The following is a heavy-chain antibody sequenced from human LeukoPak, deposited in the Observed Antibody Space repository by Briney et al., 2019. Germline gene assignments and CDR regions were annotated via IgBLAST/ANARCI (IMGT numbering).Heavy chain of an antibody. CDR2: ISYDGSNK. Sequence: PGGSLRLSCAASGFTFSNYGIHWVRQAPGKGLEWGAVISYDGSNKYYAESVKGRFTISRDNSKNTLSLQMNSLRAEDTAVYYCAKGYGFDSSGSEHYFENWGQGILVTVSS. CDR1: GFTFSNYG. J-gene: IGHJ4*02. V-gene: IGHV3-30*18. CDR3: AKGYGFDSSGSEHYFEN. D-gene: IGHD3-22*01.